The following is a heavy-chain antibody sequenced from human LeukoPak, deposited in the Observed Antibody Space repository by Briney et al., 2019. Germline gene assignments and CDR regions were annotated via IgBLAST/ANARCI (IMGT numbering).Heavy chain of an antibody. J-gene: IGHJ5*02. V-gene: IGHV1-8*01. CDR2: MNPNSGNT. D-gene: IGHD3-10*01. CDR1: GYTFSTYD. Sequence: ASVKASCKASGYTFSTYDINWVRQVTGQGLEWMGWMNPNSGNTGYAQNIQGRVTMTRNTSINTAYMELSSLRSEDTAVYYCARGPSRDYGSGSSWFDPWGQGTLVTVSS. CDR3: ARGPSRDYGSGSSWFDP.